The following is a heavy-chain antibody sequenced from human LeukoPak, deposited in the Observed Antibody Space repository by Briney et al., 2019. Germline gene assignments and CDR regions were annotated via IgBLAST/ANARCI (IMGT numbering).Heavy chain of an antibody. D-gene: IGHD3-16*01. Sequence: SQTLSLTCAVSGGSISSGGYSWSWIRQPPGQGLEWIGYIHFSGSSYHNPSLKSRLTISMDTSENHFSLKLSSVTPADTAIYYCVRFDYYFGMDVWGQGTTVTVSS. CDR2: IHFSGSS. V-gene: IGHV4-30-2*05. CDR1: GGSISSGGYS. J-gene: IGHJ6*02. CDR3: VRFDYYFGMDV.